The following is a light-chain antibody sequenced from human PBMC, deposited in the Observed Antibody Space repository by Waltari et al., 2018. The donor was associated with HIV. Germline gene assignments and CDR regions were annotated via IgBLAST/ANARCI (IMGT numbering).Light chain of an antibody. J-gene: IGLJ3*02. Sequence: QSALTQPSSVSGSPGQSITISCTGTSSDYTSVSWYQHHPGKAPKVIIYEVSNRPSGVSNRFSGSKSGYTASLTISGLQAEDEADYFCTSYISSSTPVFGGGTKVTVL. CDR1: SSDYTS. V-gene: IGLV2-14*01. CDR2: EVS. CDR3: TSYISSSTPV.